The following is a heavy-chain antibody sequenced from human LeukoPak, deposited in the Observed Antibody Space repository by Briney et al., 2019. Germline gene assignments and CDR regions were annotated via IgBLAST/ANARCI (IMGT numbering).Heavy chain of an antibody. V-gene: IGHV3-7*01. J-gene: IGHJ4*02. CDR3: ARKNGLDY. Sequence: GGSLRLSCTASGFTFGDYSMNWVRQAPGKGLEWVANIKQDGSEKYYVDSVKGRFTISRDNAKNSLYLQMNSLRAEDTAVYYCARKNGLDYWGQGTLVTVSS. CDR2: IKQDGSEK. CDR1: GFTFGDYS.